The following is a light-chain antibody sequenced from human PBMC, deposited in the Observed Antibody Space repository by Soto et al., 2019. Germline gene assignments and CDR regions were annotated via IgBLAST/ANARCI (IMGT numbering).Light chain of an antibody. J-gene: IGKJ1*01. V-gene: IGKV3D-15*01. CDR3: QQSYSTPLT. CDR2: GAS. Sequence: DIVMTQSPATLPVSPGERATLSCRASQSVSSNLAWYQQKPGQAPRLLISGASSRATGIPDRFTGSGSGTDLTLTISSLQPEDFATYYCQQSYSTPLTFGQGTKVDIK. CDR1: QSVSSN.